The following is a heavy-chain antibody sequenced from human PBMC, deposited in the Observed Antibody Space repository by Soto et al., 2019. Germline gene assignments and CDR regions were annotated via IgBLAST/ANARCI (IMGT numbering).Heavy chain of an antibody. J-gene: IGHJ4*02. V-gene: IGHV3-7*03. D-gene: IGHD5-12*01. CDR3: ARGRGYSGYYFDY. CDR2: IKQDGSEK. CDR1: GFTFNGYW. Sequence: VQLVESGGGLVQPGGSLRLSCAASGFTFNGYWMSWVRQPPGKGLEWVANIKQDGSEKYYVDSVKGRFTISRDNAKNSLFLQTNSLRAEDTAVYYCARGRGYSGYYFDYWGQGTLVTVSS.